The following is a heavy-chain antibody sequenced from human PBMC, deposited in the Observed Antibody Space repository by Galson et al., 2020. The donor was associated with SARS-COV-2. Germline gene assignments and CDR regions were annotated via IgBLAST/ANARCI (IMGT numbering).Heavy chain of an antibody. CDR3: AKEGYYGSGMYGMDV. CDR1: GFTFSSYA. D-gene: IGHD3-10*01. Sequence: GESLKISCVASGFTFSSYAMTWVRQAPGKGLEWVSGISGSGGSTYYADSVKGQFTISRDNSKNTLYLQMNSLRAEDTAVYYCAKEGYYGSGMYGMDVWGQGTTVTVSS. V-gene: IGHV3-23*01. CDR2: ISGSGGST. J-gene: IGHJ6*02.